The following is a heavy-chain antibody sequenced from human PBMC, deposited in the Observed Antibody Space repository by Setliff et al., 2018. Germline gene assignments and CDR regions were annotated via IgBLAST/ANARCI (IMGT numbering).Heavy chain of an antibody. V-gene: IGHV1-3*01. CDR1: GYSFAKYA. CDR3: AREVLPLVREEAFYI. CDR2: INAGNGNT. Sequence: ASVKVSCKASGYSFAKYALHWVRQAPGQRLEWMGWINAGNGNTKYSQNFQGRVTITRDTSASTAYVELSSLRSEDTAVYYCAREVLPLVREEAFYIWGQGTMGTVS. J-gene: IGHJ3*02. D-gene: IGHD2-2*01.